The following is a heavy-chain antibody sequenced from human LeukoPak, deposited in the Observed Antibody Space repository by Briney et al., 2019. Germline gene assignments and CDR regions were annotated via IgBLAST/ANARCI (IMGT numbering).Heavy chain of an antibody. CDR2: IYSGGTT. CDR1: GFTVSGNY. D-gene: IGHD3-16*01. J-gene: IGHJ4*02. CDR3: ARDPFGGVKRGGY. Sequence: PGGSLELSCAASGFTVSGNYMSWVRQAPGKGLEWVSVIYSGGTTYYADSVKGRFTISRDNSKNTLYLQMNSLRAEDTAVYYCARDPFGGVKRGGYWGQGTLVTVSS. V-gene: IGHV3-53*01.